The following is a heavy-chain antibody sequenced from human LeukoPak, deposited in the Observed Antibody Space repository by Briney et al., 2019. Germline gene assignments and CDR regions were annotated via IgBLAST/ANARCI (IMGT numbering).Heavy chain of an antibody. V-gene: IGHV3-11*01. J-gene: IGHJ6*04. CDR1: AFTFSDYY. CDR3: ARDQVEFASPWDV. Sequence: GGSLTLSCAASAFTFSDYYMSWIRQAPGKGREWVSYISSGGTLTSYADSGKGRFTIARDNAKNSLYLQINSLRVEDTAVYYCARDQVEFASPWDVWGKGTTVIVSS. CDR2: ISSGGTLT. D-gene: IGHD2-2*01.